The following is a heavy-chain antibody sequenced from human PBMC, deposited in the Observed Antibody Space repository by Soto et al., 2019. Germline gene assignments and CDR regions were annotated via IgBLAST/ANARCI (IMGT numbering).Heavy chain of an antibody. CDR1: GGTFSSYA. Sequence: SVKVSCKASGGTFSSYAISWVRQAPGQGLEWMGGIIPIFGTANYAQKFQGRVTITADESTSTAYMELSSLRSEDTAVYYCAQHYYYYYYGMDVWGQGTTVTVSS. J-gene: IGHJ6*02. CDR2: IIPIFGTA. CDR3: AQHYYYYYYGMDV. V-gene: IGHV1-69*13.